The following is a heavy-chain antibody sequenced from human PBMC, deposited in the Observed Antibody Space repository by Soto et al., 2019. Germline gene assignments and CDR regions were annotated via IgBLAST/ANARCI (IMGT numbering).Heavy chain of an antibody. Sequence: QVQLVQSGAEVKKPGSSVKVSCKASGGTFSSYAISWVRQAPGQGLEWMGGIIPIFGTANYAQKFQGRVTITADKSTSTAYMELSSLRSEDTAVYYCARNPRPQYDSSGYYGVRDLYFDYWGQGTLVTVSS. CDR1: GGTFSSYA. V-gene: IGHV1-69*06. CDR3: ARNPRPQYDSSGYYGVRDLYFDY. J-gene: IGHJ4*02. CDR2: IIPIFGTA. D-gene: IGHD3-22*01.